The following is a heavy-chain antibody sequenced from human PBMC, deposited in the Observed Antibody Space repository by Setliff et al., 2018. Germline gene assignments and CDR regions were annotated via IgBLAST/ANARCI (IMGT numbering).Heavy chain of an antibody. CDR3: AQINSSVTGEAFDI. Sequence: SGPTLVNPTQTLTLTCTFSGFSLRYSGVGVGWIRQPPGKDLEWFARIDWDDDKYYSTSLNTRLTISKDPSKNQVVLTMTNMDPLYTAAYYCAQINSSVTGEAFDIWGQGTRITVSS. J-gene: IGHJ3*02. CDR2: IDWDDDK. D-gene: IGHD3-22*01. CDR1: GFSLRYSGVG. V-gene: IGHV2-70*10.